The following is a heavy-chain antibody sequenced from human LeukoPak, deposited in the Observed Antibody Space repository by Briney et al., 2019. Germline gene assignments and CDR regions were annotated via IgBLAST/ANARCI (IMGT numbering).Heavy chain of an antibody. CDR1: GFTFSTYT. CDR2: ISSGSSYI. D-gene: IGHD2-2*01. Sequence: PGGSLSLSCAASGFTFSTYTMNWVRQAPGKGLEWVSSISSGSSYISYADSLKGRFNISRDNPKNSLYLQINSLRAEDTAVYYCARDACSSTSCFRDYWGQGTRVTVSS. CDR3: ARDACSSTSCFRDY. V-gene: IGHV3-21*01. J-gene: IGHJ4*02.